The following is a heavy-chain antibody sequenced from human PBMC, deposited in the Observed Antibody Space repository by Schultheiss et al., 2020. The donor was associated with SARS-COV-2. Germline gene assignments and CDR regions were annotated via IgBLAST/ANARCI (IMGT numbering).Heavy chain of an antibody. Sequence: GESLKISCAASGFTFSSYGMHWVRQAPGKGLEWVAVISYDGSNKYYADSVKGRFTISRDNSKNTLYLQMNSLRAEDTAVYYCARVGYSYGTSYYYYGMDVWGQGTTVTVSS. D-gene: IGHD5-18*01. V-gene: IGHV3-30*03. CDR2: ISYDGSNK. CDR1: GFTFSSYG. CDR3: ARVGYSYGTSYYYYGMDV. J-gene: IGHJ6*02.